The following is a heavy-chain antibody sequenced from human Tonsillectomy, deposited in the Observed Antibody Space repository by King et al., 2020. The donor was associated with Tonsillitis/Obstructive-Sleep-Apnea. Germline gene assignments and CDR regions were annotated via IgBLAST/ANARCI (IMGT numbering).Heavy chain of an antibody. V-gene: IGHV1-18*01. CDR1: GYMFSNYV. D-gene: IGHD3-10*01. J-gene: IGHJ6*03. Sequence: QLVQSGAEVKKPGASVKVSCKASGYMFSNYVINWVRQAPGQGLEWMGWISAYNGNTNSAQRLQGRVTMTTDTSTSTVYMGLRSLRSDDTAVYYCAGITCHKTSRPGIRDDHMDVWGKGTTVTVSS. CDR3: AGITCHKTSRPGIRDDHMDV. CDR2: ISAYNGNT.